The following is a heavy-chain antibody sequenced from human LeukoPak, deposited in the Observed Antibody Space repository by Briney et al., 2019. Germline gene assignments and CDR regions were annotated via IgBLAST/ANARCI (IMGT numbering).Heavy chain of an antibody. CDR1: GFTFSSYA. D-gene: IGHD4-17*01. J-gene: IGHJ3*02. Sequence: GGSLRLSCAASGFTFSSYAMSWVRQAPGKGLEWVSAISDSGGSTYYADSVKGRFTISRDNSKNTLYLQMNSLRAEDTAVYYCAKPNYGDYVEGAFDIWGQGTMVTVSS. V-gene: IGHV3-23*01. CDR2: ISDSGGST. CDR3: AKPNYGDYVEGAFDI.